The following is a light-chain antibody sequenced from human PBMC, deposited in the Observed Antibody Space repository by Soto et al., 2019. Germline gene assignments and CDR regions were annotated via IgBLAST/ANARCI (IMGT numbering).Light chain of an antibody. V-gene: IGLV2-14*01. CDR1: SSDVGSYNY. Sequence: QSVLTQPASVSGSPGQSITISCTGTSSDVGSYNYVSWYQQYPGKAPKLMIYDVSNRPSGVSYRFSGSKSGNTASLTISGLQDEDEADYYCSSYTTSSTHVVFGGGTKVTVL. J-gene: IGLJ2*01. CDR3: SSYTTSSTHVV. CDR2: DVS.